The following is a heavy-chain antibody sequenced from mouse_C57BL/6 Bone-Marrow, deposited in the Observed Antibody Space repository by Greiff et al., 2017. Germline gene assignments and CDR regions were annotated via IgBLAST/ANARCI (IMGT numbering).Heavy chain of an antibody. CDR1: GYTFTSYW. CDR2: IHPNSGST. D-gene: IGHD1-1*01. Sequence: VQLQQPGAELVKPGASVKLSCKASGYTFTSYWMHWVKQRPGQGLEWIGMIHPNSGSTNYNEKFKSKATLTVDKSSSTAYMQRSSLTSEDSAVYYCAKETTVVATKYAMDYWGQGTSVTVSS. CDR3: AKETTVVATKYAMDY. J-gene: IGHJ4*01. V-gene: IGHV1-64*01.